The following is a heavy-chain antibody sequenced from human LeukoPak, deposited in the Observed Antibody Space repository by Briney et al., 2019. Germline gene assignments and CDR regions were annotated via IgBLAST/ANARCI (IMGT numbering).Heavy chain of an antibody. D-gene: IGHD3-22*01. V-gene: IGHV4-34*01. J-gene: IGHJ6*03. Sequence: PSETLSLTCAVYGGSFSGYYWSWIRQPPGKGLEWIGEINHSGSTNYNPSLKSRVTISVDTSKNQFSLKLSSVTAADTAVYYCARHSANYYDSSGYSYYYYYMDVWGKGTTVTISS. CDR2: INHSGST. CDR3: ARHSANYYDSSGYSYYYYYMDV. CDR1: GGSFSGYY.